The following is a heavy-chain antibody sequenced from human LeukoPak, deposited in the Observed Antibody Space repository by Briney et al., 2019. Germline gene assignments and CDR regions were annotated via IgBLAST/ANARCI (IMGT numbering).Heavy chain of an antibody. CDR2: IYYSGST. CDR1: GGSISTYY. D-gene: IGHD3-10*01. J-gene: IGHJ3*02. Sequence: SETLSLTCTVSGGSISTYYWSWIRQPPGKGLEWIGYIYYSGSTNYNPSLKSRVTISVDTSKNQFSLKLSSVTAADTAVYYCARVLRTQLLWFGELPPPDAFDIWGQGTTVTVSS. V-gene: IGHV4-59*01. CDR3: ARVLRTQLLWFGELPPPDAFDI.